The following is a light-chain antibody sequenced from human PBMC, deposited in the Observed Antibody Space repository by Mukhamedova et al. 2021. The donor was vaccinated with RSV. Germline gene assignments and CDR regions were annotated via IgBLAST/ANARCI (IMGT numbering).Light chain of an antibody. V-gene: IGKV1-39*01. Sequence: WYQRRVHGKAPNLLIYDASRLQTGVPSRFSGSGSGTHFTLTISGLQPDDFAIYYCQQSYDTPLTFGPGTIVDIK. CDR3: QQSYDTPLT. CDR2: DAS. J-gene: IGKJ3*01.